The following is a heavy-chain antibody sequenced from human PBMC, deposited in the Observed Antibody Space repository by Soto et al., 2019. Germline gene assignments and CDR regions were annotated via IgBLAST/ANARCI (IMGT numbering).Heavy chain of an antibody. J-gene: IGHJ5*02. CDR3: ARDFCSGWRTSCYFDP. D-gene: IGHD2-2*01. CDR1: GGSISSGGYY. V-gene: IGHV4-31*03. CDR2: IYYSGST. Sequence: QVQLQESGPGLVKPSQTLSLTCTVSGGSISSGGYYWSWIRQHPGKGLEWIGYIYYSGSTYYNPSLKSRVTISVDTSKNQFSLKLSSVTAADTAVYYCARDFCSGWRTSCYFDPWGQGTLVTVSS.